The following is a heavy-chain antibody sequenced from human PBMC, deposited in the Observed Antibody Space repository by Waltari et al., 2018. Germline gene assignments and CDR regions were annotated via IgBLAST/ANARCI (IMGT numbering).Heavy chain of an antibody. J-gene: IGHJ4*02. CDR3: ARVMMVRGVIDY. CDR2: ISSSSSYI. CDR1: GFTFSSYS. D-gene: IGHD3-10*01. Sequence: EVQLVESGGGLVKPGGSLRLSCAASGFTFSSYSMNWVRQAPGKGLEWVSSISSSSSYIYYADSVKGRFTISRDNAKNSLYLQMNSLRAEDTAVYYCARVMMVRGVIDYWGQGTLVTVSS. V-gene: IGHV3-21*01.